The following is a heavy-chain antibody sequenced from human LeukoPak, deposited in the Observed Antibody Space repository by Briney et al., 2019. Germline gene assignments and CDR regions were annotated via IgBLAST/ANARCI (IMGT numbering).Heavy chain of an antibody. J-gene: IGHJ5*02. CDR1: GYTLTELS. D-gene: IGHD3-16*01. CDR2: FDPEDGET. V-gene: IGHV1-24*01. Sequence: GASVKVSCKVSGYTLTELSMHWVRQAPGKGLEWMGGFDPEDGETIYAQKFQGRVTMTEDTSTDTAYMELSSLRSEDTAVYYCAKGSGLPNWFDPWGQGTLVTVSS. CDR3: AKGSGLPNWFDP.